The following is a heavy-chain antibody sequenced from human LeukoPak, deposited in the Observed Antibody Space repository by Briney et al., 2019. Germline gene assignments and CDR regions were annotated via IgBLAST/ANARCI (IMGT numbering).Heavy chain of an antibody. CDR1: GYTFISYD. D-gene: IGHD2-15*01. J-gene: IGHJ5*02. Sequence: GASVKVSCKASGYTFISYDINWVRQAAGQGLEWMGWINPNSGGTNYAQKFQGRVTMTRDTSISTVYVELSRLRSDDTAVYYCARSDSYTWFDPWGQGTLVTVSS. CDR3: ARSDSYTWFDP. V-gene: IGHV1-2*02. CDR2: INPNSGGT.